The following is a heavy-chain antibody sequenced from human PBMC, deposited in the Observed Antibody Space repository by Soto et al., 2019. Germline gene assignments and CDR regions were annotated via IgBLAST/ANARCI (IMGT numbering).Heavy chain of an antibody. V-gene: IGHV3-53*01. Sequence: EVQLVESGGGLIQPGGSLRLSCAVSGFTVSNNYMSWVRQAPGKGLEGVSVIYSGGYTAYGDSVKGRFTISRDNSKNTQYRQMNGVGAAGTALFYGAGRRGGGGYWGQGTLVTVSS. CDR3: AGRRGGGGY. CDR2: IYSGGYT. CDR1: GFTVSNNY. J-gene: IGHJ4*02. D-gene: IGHD3-10*01.